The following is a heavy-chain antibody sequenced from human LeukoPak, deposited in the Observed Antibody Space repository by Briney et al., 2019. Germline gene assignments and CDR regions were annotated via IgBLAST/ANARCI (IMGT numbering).Heavy chain of an antibody. CDR2: ISSSSSTI. D-gene: IGHD3-3*01. V-gene: IGHV3-48*01. Sequence: GGSLRLSCAASGFTFSSYSMNWVRQAPGKGLEWVSYISSSSSTIYYADSVKGRFTISRDNSKNTLYLQMNSLRAEDTAVYYCAKDPESITIFGVASDVWGKGTTVTVSS. CDR3: AKDPESITIFGVASDV. J-gene: IGHJ6*04. CDR1: GFTFSSYS.